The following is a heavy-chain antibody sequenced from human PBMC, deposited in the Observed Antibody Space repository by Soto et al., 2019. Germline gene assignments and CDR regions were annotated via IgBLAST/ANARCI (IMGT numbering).Heavy chain of an antibody. CDR1: GYTFTSYA. D-gene: IGHD3-16*01. Sequence: QVQLVQSGAEVQKPGASVKVSCKASGYTFTSYAIHWVRQAPGPRLEWMGWINAGNGNTQYSQKFQGSVTLTRDTSASIAYMEVSSLRSEDTALYYCAREQSGEIMTMTDAFDIWGQGTMVTVSS. CDR2: INAGNGNT. V-gene: IGHV1-3*01. CDR3: AREQSGEIMTMTDAFDI. J-gene: IGHJ3*02.